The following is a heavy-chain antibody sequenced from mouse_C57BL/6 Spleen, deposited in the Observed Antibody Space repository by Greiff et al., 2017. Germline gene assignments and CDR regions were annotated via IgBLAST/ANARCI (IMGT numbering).Heavy chain of an antibody. D-gene: IGHD1-1*01. V-gene: IGHV1-54*01. CDR2: INPGSGGT. CDR3: ARSGLTTVGDYAMDY. CDR1: GYAFTNYL. Sequence: QVQLKESGAELVRPGTSVKVSCKASGYAFTNYLIEWVKQRPGQGLEWIGVINPGSGGTNYNEKFKGKATLTADKSSSTAYMQLSSLTSEDSAVYFCARSGLTTVGDYAMDYWGQGTSVTVSS. J-gene: IGHJ4*01.